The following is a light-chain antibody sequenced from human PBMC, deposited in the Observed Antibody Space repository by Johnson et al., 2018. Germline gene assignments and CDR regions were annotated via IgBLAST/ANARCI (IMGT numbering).Light chain of an antibody. V-gene: IGLV1-51*02. J-gene: IGLJ1*01. CDR2: ENN. Sequence: QSVLTQPPSVSAAPGQKVTISCSGSSSNIGNNYVSWYQQLPGTAPKLLIYENNKRPSGLPDRFSGSKSGTSAHLGLTGLQPGDEADYYCGTWDSSLSAGNVFGTGTKVTVL. CDR1: SSNIGNNY. CDR3: GTWDSSLSAGNV.